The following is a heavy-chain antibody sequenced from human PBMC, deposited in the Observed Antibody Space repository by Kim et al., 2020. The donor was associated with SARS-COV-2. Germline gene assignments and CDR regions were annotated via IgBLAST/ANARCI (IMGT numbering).Heavy chain of an antibody. J-gene: IGHJ5*02. CDR3: ARGITFGGVIVIRRAWFDP. D-gene: IGHD3-16*02. CDR1: GGSVTSGSYY. Sequence: LETLSLTCTVSGGSVTSGSYYWSWIRQPPGKGLEWIGYIYYSGSTNYNPSLKSRVTISVDTSKNQFSLKLSSVTAADTAVYYCARGITFGGVIVIRRAWFDPWGQGTLVTVSS. V-gene: IGHV4-61*01. CDR2: IYYSGST.